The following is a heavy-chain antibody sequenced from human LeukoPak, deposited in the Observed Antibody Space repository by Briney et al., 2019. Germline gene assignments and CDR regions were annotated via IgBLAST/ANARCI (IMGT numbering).Heavy chain of an antibody. CDR2: IYYSGST. Sequence: TLSLTCTVSGGSISSGGYYWSWIRQHPGMGLEWIGYIYYSGSTYYNPSLKSRVTISVDTSKNQFSLKLSSVTAADTAVYYCARSKYQLLSQYNWFDPWGQGTLVTVSS. CDR1: GGSISSGGYY. CDR3: ARSKYQLLSQYNWFDP. D-gene: IGHD2-2*01. V-gene: IGHV4-31*03. J-gene: IGHJ5*02.